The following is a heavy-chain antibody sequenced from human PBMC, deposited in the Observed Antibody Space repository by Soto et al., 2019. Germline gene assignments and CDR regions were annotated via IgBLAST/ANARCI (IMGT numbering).Heavy chain of an antibody. CDR1: GGSISSYY. J-gene: IGHJ6*02. CDR3: ARVIAAAGSGMDV. CDR2: IYYSGST. D-gene: IGHD6-13*01. V-gene: IGHV4-59*01. Sequence: PSETLSLTCSVSGGSISSYYWSWIRQPPGKGLEWIGYIYYSGSTNYNPSLKSRVTISVDTSKNQFSLKLSSVTAADTAVYYCARVIAAAGSGMDVWGQGTTVTVSS.